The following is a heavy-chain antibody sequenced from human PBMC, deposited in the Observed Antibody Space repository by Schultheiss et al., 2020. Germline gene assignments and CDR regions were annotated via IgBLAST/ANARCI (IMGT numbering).Heavy chain of an antibody. V-gene: IGHV3-20*01. CDR1: GFTFDDYG. Sequence: GESLKISCAASGFTFDDYGMSWVRQAPGKGLEWVSGINWNGGSTCYADSVKGRFTISRDNAKNSLYLQMNSLRAEDTALYHCARASADSSGYYYYFDYWGQGTLVTVSS. CDR2: INWNGGST. CDR3: ARASADSSGYYYYFDY. J-gene: IGHJ4*02. D-gene: IGHD3-22*01.